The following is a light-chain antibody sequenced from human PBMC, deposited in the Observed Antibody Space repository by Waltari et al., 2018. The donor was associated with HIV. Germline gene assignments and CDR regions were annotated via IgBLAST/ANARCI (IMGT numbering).Light chain of an antibody. J-gene: IGLJ1*01. CDR3: SSYTNSRTYV. Sequence: QSALTQPPSVSGSPGQSVTISCTGTSSDVGNNNRVSWYQQPPGTAPKLLIYEVNNRPSGVPDRFPGSKSGNTASLTISGLQPEDEADYYCSSYTNSRTYVFGTGTKVTVL. CDR2: EVN. CDR1: SSDVGNNNR. V-gene: IGLV2-18*02.